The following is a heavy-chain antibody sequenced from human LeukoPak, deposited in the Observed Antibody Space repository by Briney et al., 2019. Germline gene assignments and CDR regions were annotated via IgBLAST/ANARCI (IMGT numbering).Heavy chain of an antibody. D-gene: IGHD4-17*01. CDR2: ISSSSSYI. J-gene: IGHJ4*02. Sequence: GGSLRLSCAASEFTFSSYSMNWVRQAPGEGLEWVSSISSSSSYIYYADLVKGRFTIPRDNAKNSLYLQTNSLRAEDTAVYYCARGLFGYGDYGNSYWGQGTLVTVSS. V-gene: IGHV3-21*01. CDR3: ARGLFGYGDYGNSY. CDR1: EFTFSSYS.